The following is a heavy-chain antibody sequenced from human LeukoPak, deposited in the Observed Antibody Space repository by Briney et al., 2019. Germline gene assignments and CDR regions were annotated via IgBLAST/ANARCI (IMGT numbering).Heavy chain of an antibody. V-gene: IGHV4-59*12. D-gene: IGHD6-19*01. CDR2: VYYSGST. CDR3: ARDIMRISTGLVPTINWFDP. J-gene: IGHJ5*02. CDR1: GGSISTYY. Sequence: RASETLSLTCTVSGGSISTYYWSWIRQPPGKGLEWIGYVYYSGSTNYNPSLMSRVTMSVDTSKNQFSLKLSSVTAADTAVYYCARDIMRISTGLVPTINWFDPWGQGTLVTVSS.